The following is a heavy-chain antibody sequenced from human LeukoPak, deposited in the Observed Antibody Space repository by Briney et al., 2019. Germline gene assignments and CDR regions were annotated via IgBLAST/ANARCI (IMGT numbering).Heavy chain of an antibody. CDR3: AGGGRGSGKIDY. CDR2: IYYSGST. CDR1: GGSISSYY. V-gene: IGHV4-59*01. D-gene: IGHD3-10*01. Sequence: SETLSLTCTVSGGSISSYYWSWIRQPPGKGLEWIGYIYYSGSTNYNPSLKSRVTISVDTSKNQFSLKLSSVTAADTAVYYCAGGGRGSGKIDYWGQGTLVTVSS. J-gene: IGHJ4*02.